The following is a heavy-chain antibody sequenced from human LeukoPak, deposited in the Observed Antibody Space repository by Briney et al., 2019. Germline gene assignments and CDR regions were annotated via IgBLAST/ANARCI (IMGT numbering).Heavy chain of an antibody. J-gene: IGHJ6*02. CDR1: GSTFSSCT. Sequence: GGSLRLSCAASGSTFSSCTMNWVRKAPGKGLEWVSSISSSSSNIYYADSVKGRFTISRDNAKNSLYLQLNRLRAEDTAVYYCARGGELLPYYYYGMDVWGQGTTVTVSS. CDR2: ISSSSSNI. CDR3: ARGGELLPYYYYGMDV. V-gene: IGHV3-21*01. D-gene: IGHD1-7*01.